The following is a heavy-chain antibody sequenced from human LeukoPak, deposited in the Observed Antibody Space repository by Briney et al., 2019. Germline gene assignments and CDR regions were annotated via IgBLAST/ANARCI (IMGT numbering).Heavy chain of an antibody. Sequence: SETLSLTCAVYGGSFSGYYWSWIRQPPGKGLEWIGEINHSGSTNYNPSLKSRVTISVDTSKNQFSLKLSSVTAADTAVYYCARVQQWLFDYWGQGTLVTVSS. D-gene: IGHD6-19*01. CDR3: ARVQQWLFDY. V-gene: IGHV4-34*01. CDR1: GGSFSGYY. CDR2: INHSGST. J-gene: IGHJ4*02.